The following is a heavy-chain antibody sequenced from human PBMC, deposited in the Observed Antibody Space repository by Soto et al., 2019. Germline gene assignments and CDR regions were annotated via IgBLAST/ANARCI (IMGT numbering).Heavy chain of an antibody. CDR2: ISYDGSNK. V-gene: IGHV3-30*18. J-gene: IGHJ4*02. CDR1: GFTFSSYG. CDR3: AKDPSYAAPKTYYYDSSGYYY. D-gene: IGHD3-22*01. Sequence: PGGSLRLSCAASGFTFSSYGMHWVRQAPGKGLEWVAVISYDGSNKYYADSVKGRFTISRDNSKNTLYLQMNSLRAEDTAVYYCAKDPSYAAPKTYYYDSSGYYYWGQGTLVTVSS.